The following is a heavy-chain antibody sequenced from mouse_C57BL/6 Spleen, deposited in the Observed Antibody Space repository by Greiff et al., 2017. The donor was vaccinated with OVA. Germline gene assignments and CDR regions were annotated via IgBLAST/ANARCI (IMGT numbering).Heavy chain of an antibody. J-gene: IGHJ4*01. V-gene: IGHV1-82*01. CDR3: ARSKEMDYAMDY. CDR1: GYAFSSSW. D-gene: IGHD2-3*01. Sequence: QVQLKQSGPELVKPGASVKISCKASGYAFSSSWMNWVKQRPGQGLEWIGRIYPGDGDTNYNGKFKGKATLTADKSSSTAYMQLSSLTSEDSAVYFCARSKEMDYAMDYWGQGTSVTVSS. CDR2: IYPGDGDT.